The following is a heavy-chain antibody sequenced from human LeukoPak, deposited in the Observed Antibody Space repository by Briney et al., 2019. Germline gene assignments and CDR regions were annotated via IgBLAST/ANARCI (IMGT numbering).Heavy chain of an antibody. D-gene: IGHD5-12*01. Sequence: GGSLRLSCATSGFTFSSYEMNWVRQAPGKGLEWVSYISSSGFTIYYADSVKGRFTISRDNARNSLFLQMNSLRAEDTAVYYCARLGDKDVDIVATIEWGFDYWGQGALVSLSS. CDR1: GFTFSSYE. CDR3: ARLGDKDVDIVATIEWGFDY. CDR2: ISSSGFTI. V-gene: IGHV3-48*03. J-gene: IGHJ4*02.